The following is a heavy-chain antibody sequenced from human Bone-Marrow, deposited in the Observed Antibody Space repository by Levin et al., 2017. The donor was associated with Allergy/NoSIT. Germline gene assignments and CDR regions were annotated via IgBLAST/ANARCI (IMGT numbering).Heavy chain of an antibody. D-gene: IGHD3-16*01. CDR3: ARVQAGGVNDFLDMDV. V-gene: IGHV3-74*01. CDR1: GFTFSNYW. CDR2: INGDGSYT. J-gene: IGHJ6*03. Sequence: GESLKISCAASGFTFSNYWMHWVRQGPGKGLVWVSRINGDGSYTNYADSMKGRFTISRDNAKNTLYLQMNSLRVEDTAVYYCARVQAGGVNDFLDMDVWGTGTTVTVSS.